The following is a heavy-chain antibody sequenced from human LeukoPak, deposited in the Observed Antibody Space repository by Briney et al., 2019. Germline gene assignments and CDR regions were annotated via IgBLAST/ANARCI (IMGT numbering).Heavy chain of an antibody. V-gene: IGHV1-2*02. CDR1: GYTFTGYY. CDR2: INPNSGGT. CDR3: ARDQDYDFWIGYYMDG. Sequence: ASVKVSCKASGYTFTGYYMHWVRQAPGQGLEWMGWINPNSGGTNYAQKFQGRVTMTRDTSISAAYMELSRLRSDDTAVYYCARDQDYDFWIGYYMDGWGKGTTVTVSS. D-gene: IGHD3-3*01. J-gene: IGHJ6*03.